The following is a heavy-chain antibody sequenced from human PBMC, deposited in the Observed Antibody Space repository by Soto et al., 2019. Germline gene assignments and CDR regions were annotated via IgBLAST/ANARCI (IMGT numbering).Heavy chain of an antibody. D-gene: IGHD5-18*01. CDR1: GYSISSGYY. V-gene: IGHV4-38-2*01. CDR3: AGTPQRGYSYGPRPQFDY. CDR2: FYHSGST. J-gene: IGHJ4*02. Sequence: PSETLSLTCAVSGYSISSGYYWGWMLQPPGKGLEWMGRFYHSGSTYYNPSPKSRVTISVDTTKNQFSLKLSSVTAADTAVYYCAGTPQRGYSYGPRPQFDYWGQGTLVTVSS.